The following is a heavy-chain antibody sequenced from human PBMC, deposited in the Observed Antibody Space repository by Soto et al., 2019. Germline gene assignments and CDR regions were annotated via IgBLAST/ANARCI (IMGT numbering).Heavy chain of an antibody. CDR2: INPSGGST. J-gene: IGHJ5*02. CDR3: VRGGVRGVKRSWFDP. D-gene: IGHD3-10*01. CDR1: GYTFTSYY. Sequence: GASVKVSFKASGYTFTSYYMHWVRQAPGQGLEWMGIINPSGGSTSYAQKFQGRVTMTRDTSTSTVYMELSSLRSEDTAVYYCVRGGVRGVKRSWFDPWGQGTLVTVSS. V-gene: IGHV1-46*01.